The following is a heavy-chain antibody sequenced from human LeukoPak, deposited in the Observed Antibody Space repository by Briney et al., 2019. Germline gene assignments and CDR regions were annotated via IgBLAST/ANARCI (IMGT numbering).Heavy chain of an antibody. V-gene: IGHV3-30*01. J-gene: IGHJ4*02. Sequence: GGTLRLSCAASGFTFSSYAMHRVRQAPGKGLEWVAVISYDGSNKYYADSVKGRFTISRDNSKNTLYLQMNSLRAEDTAVYYCARDPWIHILVKRGYYFDYWGQGTLVTVSS. D-gene: IGHD2-2*02. CDR2: ISYDGSNK. CDR3: ARDPWIHILVKRGYYFDY. CDR1: GFTFSSYA.